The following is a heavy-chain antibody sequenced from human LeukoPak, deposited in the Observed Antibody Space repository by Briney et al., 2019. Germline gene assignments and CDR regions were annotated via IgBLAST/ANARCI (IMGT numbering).Heavy chain of an antibody. J-gene: IGHJ3*02. Sequence: ASVNVSCKASVYNFTNYYMHWVRQAPGRGLEGMGRINPSGGTTSYAQKFQGRVTVTRDTSTSTVYMELSRLRSEDTAVYYCARDLVVVTGLRTRGSFDIWGQGTMVTVSS. CDR1: VYNFTNYY. CDR2: INPSGGTT. CDR3: ARDLVVVTGLRTRGSFDI. D-gene: IGHD2-21*02. V-gene: IGHV1-46*01.